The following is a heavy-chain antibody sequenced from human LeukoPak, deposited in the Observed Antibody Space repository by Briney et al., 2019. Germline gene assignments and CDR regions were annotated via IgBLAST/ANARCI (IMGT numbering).Heavy chain of an antibody. CDR2: TSSDLNVK. J-gene: IGHJ4*02. D-gene: IGHD3-10*01. CDR3: AREGYYGSGSPPSLYFDY. Sequence: GGSLGLSCAASGFTFRNYVIHWVRKAPGKGLEWVAVTSSDLNVKLYADSVKGRFTISRDNSRSTLYLQMNSLRPEDTAIYYCAREGYYGSGSPPSLYFDYWGQGTLVTVSS. CDR1: GFTFRNYV. V-gene: IGHV3-30-3*01.